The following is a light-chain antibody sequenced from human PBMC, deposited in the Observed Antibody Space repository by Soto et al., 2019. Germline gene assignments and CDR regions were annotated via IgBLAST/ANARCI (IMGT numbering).Light chain of an antibody. Sequence: DIVMTQSPDSLAVSLGERATINCKSSQTVLYSSNNKNYLAWYQQKPGQPPKLLIYWASIRQSGVPDRFSGSWSRTLFTLTITSLHAEDVAVYYCQQYYSTPLTFGGGTKVELK. J-gene: IGKJ4*01. V-gene: IGKV4-1*01. CDR2: WAS. CDR1: QTVLYSSNNKNY. CDR3: QQYYSTPLT.